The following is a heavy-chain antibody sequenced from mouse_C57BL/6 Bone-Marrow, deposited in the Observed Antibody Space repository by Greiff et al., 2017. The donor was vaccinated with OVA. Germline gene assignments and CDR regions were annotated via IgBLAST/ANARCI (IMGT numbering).Heavy chain of an antibody. V-gene: IGHV1-72*01. CDR1: GYTFTSYW. CDR2: IDPNSGGT. Sequence: QVQLQQPGAELVKPGASVKLYCKASGYTFTSYWMHWVKQRPGRGLEWIGRIDPNSGGTKYNEKFKSKATLTVDKPSSTAYMQLSSLTSEDSAVYYCARSRITTVVAPFDYWGQGTTLTVSS. J-gene: IGHJ2*01. CDR3: ARSRITTVVAPFDY. D-gene: IGHD1-1*01.